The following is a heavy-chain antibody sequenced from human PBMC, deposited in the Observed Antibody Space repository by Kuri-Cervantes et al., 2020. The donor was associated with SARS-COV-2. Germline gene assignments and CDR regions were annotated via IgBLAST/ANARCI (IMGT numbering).Heavy chain of an antibody. CDR1: GYTFTSYG. CDR2: ISAYNGNT. V-gene: IGHV1-18*01. CDR3: ARDPGITIFGVPSSFDL. Sequence: SVKVSCKASGYTFTSYGISGVRQAPGQGLEWMGRISAYNGNTNYAQKLQGRVTMTTDTSTSTADMELRSLRADDTAVYYCARDPGITIFGVPSSFDLWGRGTLVTVSS. D-gene: IGHD3-3*01. J-gene: IGHJ2*01.